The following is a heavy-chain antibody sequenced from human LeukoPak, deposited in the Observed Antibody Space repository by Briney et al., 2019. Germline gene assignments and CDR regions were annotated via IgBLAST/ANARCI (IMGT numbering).Heavy chain of an antibody. CDR2: IYTSGST. CDR3: ARAFIAARPDYCYYGMDV. CDR1: GGSISSGSYY. D-gene: IGHD6-6*01. J-gene: IGHJ6*02. Sequence: SETLSLTCTVSGGSISSGSYYWSWIRQPAGKGLEWIGRIYTSGSTNNNPSLKSRFTISVDTSKNQFSLKLSSVTAADTAVYYCARAFIAARPDYCYYGMDVWGQGTTVTVSS. V-gene: IGHV4-61*02.